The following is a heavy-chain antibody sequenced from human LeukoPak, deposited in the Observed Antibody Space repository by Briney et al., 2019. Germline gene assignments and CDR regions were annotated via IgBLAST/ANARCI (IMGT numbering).Heavy chain of an antibody. D-gene: IGHD6-13*01. Sequence: ASVKVSCKASGYTFTSYGISWVRQAPGQGLEWMGWISAYNGNTNYAQKFQGRVTMTRDTSTSTVYMELSSLRSEDTAVYYCARGGSLGIAAAGTCLDYWGQGTLVTVSS. CDR3: ARGGSLGIAAAGTCLDY. CDR1: GYTFTSYG. CDR2: ISAYNGNT. J-gene: IGHJ4*02. V-gene: IGHV1-18*01.